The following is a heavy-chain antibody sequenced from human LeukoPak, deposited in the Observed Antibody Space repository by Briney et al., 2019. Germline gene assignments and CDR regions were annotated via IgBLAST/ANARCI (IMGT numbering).Heavy chain of an antibody. J-gene: IGHJ1*01. CDR2: INHSGST. CDR3: ATWALYGNSAKDF. D-gene: IGHD2/OR15-2a*01. V-gene: IGHV4-34*01. Sequence: PSETLSLTCAVYGGSFSDYYWNWIRQPPGKGLEWIGEINHSGSTNYNPSLKSRATISVDTSKNQFSLNLSSVTTADTAVYYCATWALYGNSAKDFWGQGTLVTVSS. CDR1: GGSFSDYY.